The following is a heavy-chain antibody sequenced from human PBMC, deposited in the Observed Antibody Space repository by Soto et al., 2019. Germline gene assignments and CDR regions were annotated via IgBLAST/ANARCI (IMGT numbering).Heavy chain of an antibody. J-gene: IGHJ4*02. CDR2: ISYDGSNK. V-gene: IGHV3-30-3*01. D-gene: IGHD3-22*01. CDR3: ASRPTPNSSGYYYFY. CDR1: GFTFSSYA. Sequence: GGSLRLSCAASGFTFSSYAMHWVRQAPGKGLEWVAVISYDGSNKYYADSVKGRFTISRDNSKNTLYLQMNSLRAEDTAVYYCASRPTPNSSGYYYFYWGQGTLVTAPQ.